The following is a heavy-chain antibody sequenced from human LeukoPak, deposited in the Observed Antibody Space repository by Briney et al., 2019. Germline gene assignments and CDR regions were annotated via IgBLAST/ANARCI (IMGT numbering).Heavy chain of an antibody. CDR2: ISSSGSTI. V-gene: IGHV3-11*01. J-gene: IGHJ6*02. CDR1: GFTFSDYY. CDR3: ARYSKPIVGATTRNYYYYYGMDV. Sequence: GGSLRLSCAASGFTFSDYYMSWIRQAPGKGLEWVSYISSSGSTIYYADSVKGRFTISRDNAKNSLYLQMNSLRAEDTAVYYCARYSKPIVGATTRNYYYYYGMDVWGQGTTVTVSS. D-gene: IGHD1-26*01.